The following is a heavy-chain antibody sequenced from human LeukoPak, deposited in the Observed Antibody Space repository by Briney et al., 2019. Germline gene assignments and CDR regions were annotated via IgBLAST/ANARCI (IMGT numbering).Heavy chain of an antibody. D-gene: IGHD4-11*01. V-gene: IGHV3-48*03. CDR2: IKSGGSAI. J-gene: IGHJ3*02. Sequence: PGGSLRLSCAASGFTFSSYEMNWVRQAPGRGLEWVSYIKSGGSAIYYADSVKGRFTISRDNAKNSLYLQMNSLRAEDTAVYYCARDSYSNYVPDAFDIWGQGTMVTVSS. CDR1: GFTFSSYE. CDR3: ARDSYSNYVPDAFDI.